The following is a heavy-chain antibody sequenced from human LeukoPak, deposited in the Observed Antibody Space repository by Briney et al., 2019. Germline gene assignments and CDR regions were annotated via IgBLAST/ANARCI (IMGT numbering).Heavy chain of an antibody. CDR1: GFTFSSYA. D-gene: IGHD3-16*01. V-gene: IGHV3-23*01. Sequence: GGSLRLSCAASGFTFSSYAMSWVRQAPGKGLEWVSAIIGSGDSTYYADSVKGRFTISRDNAKNSLYLQMSNLRAEDTAVYFCARGGGLDVWGQGATVTVSS. CDR3: ARGGGLDV. CDR2: IIGSGDST. J-gene: IGHJ6*02.